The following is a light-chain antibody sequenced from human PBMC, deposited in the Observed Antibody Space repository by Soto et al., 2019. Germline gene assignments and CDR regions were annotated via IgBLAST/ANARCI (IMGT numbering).Light chain of an antibody. V-gene: IGKV3-20*01. CDR1: QSVSNKY. J-gene: IGKJ5*01. Sequence: IRLTQSPCTLSLSPGDRATLSCRASQSVSNKYLAWYQQKPGQAPRLLIYGASSRATGIPDRFSGSGSGTDFTLTISRLEHEDFAVYYCQQYGNSPVTFGQGTRLEIK. CDR2: GAS. CDR3: QQYGNSPVT.